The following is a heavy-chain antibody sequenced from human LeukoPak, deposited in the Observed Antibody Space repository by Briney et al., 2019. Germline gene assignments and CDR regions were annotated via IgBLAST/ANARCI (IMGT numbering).Heavy chain of an antibody. CDR1: GGTFSIYA. V-gene: IGHV1-69*06. J-gene: IGHJ4*02. CDR3: ARGRTAANYFDY. Sequence: SVKVSFTASGGTFSIYAISWVRQAPGQGLEWMGGIIPIFGTANYSQKFQGRVTITADKSTSTAYMELSSLRSEDTAVYYCARGRTAANYFDYWGQGTLVTVSS. CDR2: IIPIFGTA. D-gene: IGHD1-1*01.